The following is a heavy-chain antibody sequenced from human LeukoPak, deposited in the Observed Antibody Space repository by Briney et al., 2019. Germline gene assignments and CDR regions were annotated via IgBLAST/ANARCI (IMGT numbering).Heavy chain of an antibody. CDR1: GGSISSGGYY. D-gene: IGHD2-2*01. CDR2: IFYSGST. V-gene: IGHV4-31*03. Sequence: TSETLSLTCTVSGGSISSGGYYWSWIRQHPGKGLEWVGYIFYSGSTCYNPSLKSRITISGDTSKNQFSLKLSSVTAADTAVYYCAREPRYCSSTSCYYFDYWGQGTLVTVSS. J-gene: IGHJ4*02. CDR3: AREPRYCSSTSCYYFDY.